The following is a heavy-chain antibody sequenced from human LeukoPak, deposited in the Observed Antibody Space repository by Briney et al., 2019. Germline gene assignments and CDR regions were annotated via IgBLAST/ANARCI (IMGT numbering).Heavy chain of an antibody. J-gene: IGHJ4*02. D-gene: IGHD3-9*01. CDR2: IIPIFGTA. Sequence: SVKVSCKASGGTSSSYAISWVRQAPGQGLEWMGGIIPIFGTANYAQKFQGRVTITTDESTSTAYMELSSLRSEDTAVYYCARVDDILTGYFPNWGQGTLVTVSS. CDR1: GGTSSSYA. V-gene: IGHV1-69*05. CDR3: ARVDDILTGYFPN.